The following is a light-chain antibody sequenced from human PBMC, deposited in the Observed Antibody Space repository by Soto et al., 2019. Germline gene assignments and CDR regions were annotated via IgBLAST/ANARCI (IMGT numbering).Light chain of an antibody. J-gene: IGLJ3*02. V-gene: IGLV6-57*02. CDR3: QSYDRTHWV. CDR1: SGSFASNS. CDR2: END. Sequence: NFMLTQPHSVSESPGQTVTISCTASSGSFASNSVQWFQQRPGGAPTTVIYENDQRPSGVPDRFSGSIDFSSNSASLTISGLRPDDEADYYCQSYDRTHWVFGGGTQLTVL.